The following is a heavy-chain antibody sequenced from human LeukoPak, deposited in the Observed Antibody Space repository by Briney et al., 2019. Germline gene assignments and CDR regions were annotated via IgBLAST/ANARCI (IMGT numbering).Heavy chain of an antibody. CDR1: GGSFSSSSHY. D-gene: IGHD5-24*01. CDR2: MYYSGST. Sequence: SETLSLTCTVSGGSFSSSSHYWGWVRQPPGKGREWIGSMYYSGSTYYNASLRSRVTISVDTSRDQFSLKLSSVTAADTAVYYCARHFDRDGYKSNAFDIWGQGTMVTVSS. J-gene: IGHJ3*02. V-gene: IGHV4-39*01. CDR3: ARHFDRDGYKSNAFDI.